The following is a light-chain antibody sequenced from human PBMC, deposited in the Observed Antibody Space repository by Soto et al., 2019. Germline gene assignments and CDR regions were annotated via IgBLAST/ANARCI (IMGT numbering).Light chain of an antibody. CDR1: ESVLDY. CDR2: GAS. CDR3: QQRSNWQVT. V-gene: IGKV3D-11*02. J-gene: IGKJ5*01. Sequence: DIVCTQSPDPQSPYSGERANISCRASESVLDYLAWFQQRPGQSPRLLIYGASTRATGIPARFSGSGSGTDCTLTISSLEPEDFAVYYCQQRSNWQVTFGQGTRLEIK.